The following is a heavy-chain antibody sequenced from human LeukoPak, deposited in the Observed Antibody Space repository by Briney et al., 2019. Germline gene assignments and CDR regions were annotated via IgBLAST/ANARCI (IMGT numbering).Heavy chain of an antibody. J-gene: IGHJ6*02. CDR2: IKQDGSEK. Sequence: GGSLRLSCAASGFTFSSYWMSWVRQAPGKGLEWVANIKQDGSEKYYVDSVKGRFTISRDNAKNSLYLQMNSLRAEDTAVYYCAREGVTPSTLCMDVWGQGTTVTVSS. CDR3: AREGVTPSTLCMDV. V-gene: IGHV3-7*01. D-gene: IGHD4-23*01. CDR1: GFTFSSYW.